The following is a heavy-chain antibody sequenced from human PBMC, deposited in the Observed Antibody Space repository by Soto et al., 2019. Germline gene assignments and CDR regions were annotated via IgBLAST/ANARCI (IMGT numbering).Heavy chain of an antibody. D-gene: IGHD2-21*01. CDR3: AKDRVNHNSVWDPFDI. Sequence: VGSLRLSCAASGFIFSNYAMSWVRQAPGKGLEWVAAVGGLNGDTHYADSVRGRFDISRDNSKSTLFLQMNSLRAEDTAVYYCAKDRVNHNSVWDPFDIWGRGTMVTVSS. CDR2: VGGLNGDT. J-gene: IGHJ3*02. V-gene: IGHV3-23*01. CDR1: GFIFSNYA.